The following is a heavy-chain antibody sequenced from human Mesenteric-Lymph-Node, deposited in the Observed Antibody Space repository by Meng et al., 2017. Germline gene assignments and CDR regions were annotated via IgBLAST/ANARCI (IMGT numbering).Heavy chain of an antibody. Sequence: SETLSLTCTVSGASISSGSYYWSWIRQPAGKGLEWIGRIYTSGSTNYNPSLKSRVTISVDTSKNQFSLKLSSVTAADTAVYYCARGGYYYDSSGYYYLDRLYFDLWGRGTLVTVSS. CDR3: ARGGYYYDSSGYYYLDRLYFDL. CDR1: GASISSGSYY. D-gene: IGHD3-22*01. CDR2: IYTSGST. V-gene: IGHV4-61*02. J-gene: IGHJ2*01.